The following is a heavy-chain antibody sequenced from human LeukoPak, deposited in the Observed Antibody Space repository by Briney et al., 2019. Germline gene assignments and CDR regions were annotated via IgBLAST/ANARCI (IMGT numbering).Heavy chain of an antibody. CDR2: IHYSGRT. Sequence: SETLSLTCTVSGDSINSYYWTWVRQPPGKGLEWIGYIHYSGRTDYNPSLKSRVTTSVDTSRTQFFLKLSSVTAADTAVYYCGRAISGSIDYWGQGTLVSVSS. D-gene: IGHD3-10*01. V-gene: IGHV4-59*01. CDR3: GRAISGSIDY. J-gene: IGHJ4*02. CDR1: GDSINSYY.